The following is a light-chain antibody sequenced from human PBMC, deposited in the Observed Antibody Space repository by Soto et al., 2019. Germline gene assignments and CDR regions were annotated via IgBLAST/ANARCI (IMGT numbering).Light chain of an antibody. J-gene: IGLJ1*01. CDR2: EVS. CDR3: SSYAGSNNLRV. CDR1: SSDVGGYNY. Sequence: QSALTQPPPASGSPGQSVTISCTGTSSDVGGYNYVSWYQQHPGKAPKLMIYEVSKRSSGVPDRFSGSKSGNTASLTVSGLQAEDEADYYCSSYAGSNNLRVFGTGTKVTVL. V-gene: IGLV2-8*01.